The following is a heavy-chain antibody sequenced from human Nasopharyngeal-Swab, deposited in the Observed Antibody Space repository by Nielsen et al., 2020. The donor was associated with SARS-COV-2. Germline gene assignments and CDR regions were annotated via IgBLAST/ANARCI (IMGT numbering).Heavy chain of an antibody. CDR3: ARGVLHNLYYYYGMDV. V-gene: IGHV3-7*03. CDR2: IKQDGSEK. Sequence: WIRQPPGRGLEWVANIKQDGSEKYYVDSVKGRFTISRDNAKNSLYLQMNSLRAEDTAVYYCARGVLHNLYYYYGMDVWGQGTTGTVSS. D-gene: IGHD1-1*01. J-gene: IGHJ6*02.